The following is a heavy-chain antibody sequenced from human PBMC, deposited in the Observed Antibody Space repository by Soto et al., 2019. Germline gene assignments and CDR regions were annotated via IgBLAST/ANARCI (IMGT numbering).Heavy chain of an antibody. Sequence: PVGSQIHRCAASGVTFSSYSISRVRQAPGQGLEWVSSISSSSSYIYYADSVKGRFTISRDNAKNSLYLQMNSLRAEDTAVYYCARGTLRSGWAENYYYGMDVWGQGTTVTVSS. J-gene: IGHJ6*02. V-gene: IGHV3-21*01. D-gene: IGHD6-19*01. CDR3: ARGTLRSGWAENYYYGMDV. CDR1: GVTFSSYS. CDR2: ISSSSSYI.